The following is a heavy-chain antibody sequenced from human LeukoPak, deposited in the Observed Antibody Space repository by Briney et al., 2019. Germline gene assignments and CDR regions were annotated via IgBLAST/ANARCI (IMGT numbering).Heavy chain of an antibody. V-gene: IGHV1-18*01. CDR2: ISGYNAET. CDR3: AREGDSAGWYRPAFRLLDY. CDR1: GYTFTSYG. D-gene: IGHD6-19*01. Sequence: ASVKVSCKTSGYTFTSYGLYWVRQAPGQGLEWMGWISGYNAETSYARKFQGRVTMTTDTSTTTAYMELTSLTSDDTALYYCAREGDSAGWYRPAFRLLDYWGQGTMVTVSS. J-gene: IGHJ4*02.